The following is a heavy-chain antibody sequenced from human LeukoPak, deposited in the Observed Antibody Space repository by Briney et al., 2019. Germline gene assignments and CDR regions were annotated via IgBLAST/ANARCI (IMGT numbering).Heavy chain of an antibody. D-gene: IGHD3-10*01. CDR1: GFTFSDYY. CDR3: ARDGEGSQFWLDY. J-gene: IGHJ4*02. Sequence: PGGSLRFSCAASGFTFSDYYMSWVRQAPGKGLEWVSYISSSGSTIYYADSVKGRFTISRDNAKNSLYLQMNSLRAEDTAVYYCARDGEGSQFWLDYWGQGTLVTVSS. V-gene: IGHV3-11*01. CDR2: ISSSGSTI.